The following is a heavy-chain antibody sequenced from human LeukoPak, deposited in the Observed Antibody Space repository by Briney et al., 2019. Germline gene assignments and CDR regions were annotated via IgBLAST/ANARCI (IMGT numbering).Heavy chain of an antibody. CDR3: ARGLHTRYGSGSYYRPTRYYFDY. D-gene: IGHD3-10*01. V-gene: IGHV4-34*01. CDR1: GGSFSGYY. Sequence: SETLSLTCAVYGGSFSGYYWSWIRQPPGKGLEWIGEINHSGSTNYNPSLKSRVTISADTSKNQFSLKLSSVTAADTAVYYCARGLHTRYGSGSYYRPTRYYFDYWGQGTLVTVSS. CDR2: INHSGST. J-gene: IGHJ4*02.